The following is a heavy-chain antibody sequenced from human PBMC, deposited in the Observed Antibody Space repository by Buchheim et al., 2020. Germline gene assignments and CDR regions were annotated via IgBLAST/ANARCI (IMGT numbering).Heavy chain of an antibody. J-gene: IGHJ6*03. D-gene: IGHD3-3*01. Sequence: EVQLLESGGALVQPGGSLRLSCGASGFNFRSYAMSWVRQAPGKGLEWVAALTGTGTNTYYKDSVKGRFTISRDNSKNTLYLQMNSLRAEDTAVYYCARAGPDFWSGYIYYYYMDVWGKGTT. V-gene: IGHV3-23*01. CDR1: GFNFRSYA. CDR3: ARAGPDFWSGYIYYYYMDV. CDR2: LTGTGTNT.